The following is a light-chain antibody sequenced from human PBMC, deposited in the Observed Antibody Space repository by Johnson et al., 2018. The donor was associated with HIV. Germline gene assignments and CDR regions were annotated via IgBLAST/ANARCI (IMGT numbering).Light chain of an antibody. CDR1: SSNIGNNY. J-gene: IGLJ1*01. CDR3: GTWDSSLSPGGV. CDR2: ENN. V-gene: IGLV1-51*02. Sequence: QSVLTQPPSVSAAPGQKVTISCSGSSSNIGNNYVSWYQQLPGTAPKLLIYENNMRPSGIPDRFSGSKSGTSATLAITGLQTGDEADYYCGTWDSSLSPGGVFGTGTKVTV.